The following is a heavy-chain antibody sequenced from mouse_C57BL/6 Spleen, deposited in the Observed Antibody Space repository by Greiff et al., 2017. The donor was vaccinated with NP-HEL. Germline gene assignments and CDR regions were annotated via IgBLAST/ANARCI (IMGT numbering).Heavy chain of an antibody. Sequence: QVQLQQSGAELMKPGASVKLSCKATGYTFTGYWIEWVKQRPGHGLEWIGEILPGSGSTNYNEKFKGKATFTADKSSNTAYMQLSSQTTEDSAIYYCAGTHRKEFDYAMDYWGQGTSLTVSS. CDR3: AGTHRKEFDYAMDY. V-gene: IGHV1-9*01. CDR2: ILPGSGST. CDR1: GYTFTGYW. J-gene: IGHJ4*01.